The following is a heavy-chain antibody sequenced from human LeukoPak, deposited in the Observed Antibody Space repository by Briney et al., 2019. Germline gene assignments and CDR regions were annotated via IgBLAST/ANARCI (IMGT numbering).Heavy chain of an antibody. J-gene: IGHJ4*02. CDR2: ISSNGGST. D-gene: IGHD2-15*01. CDR1: GFTFSSYA. Sequence: GGSLRLSCAASGFTFSSYAMHWVRQAPGKGLESVSAISSNGGSTYYANSVKGRFTISRDNSKNTLYLQMGSLRAEDMAVYYCARETLGGYCSGGSCYSPQHFDYWGQGTLVTVSS. V-gene: IGHV3-64*01. CDR3: ARETLGGYCSGGSCYSPQHFDY.